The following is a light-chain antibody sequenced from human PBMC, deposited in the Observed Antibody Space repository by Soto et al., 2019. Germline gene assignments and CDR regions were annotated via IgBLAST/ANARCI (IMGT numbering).Light chain of an antibody. CDR2: PAS. J-gene: IGKJ4*01. CDR1: RCISXW. CDR3: QQDNSFPLT. V-gene: IGKV1-12*01. Sequence: DIQMTQSPSSVSASVGDRVTITCXASRCISXWLAWYQQKPGKAPNLLIFPASSFQSGVPSRFRGSGSGTDFTLTISSLQPEDFATYYCQQDNSFPLTFGGATKVDIK.